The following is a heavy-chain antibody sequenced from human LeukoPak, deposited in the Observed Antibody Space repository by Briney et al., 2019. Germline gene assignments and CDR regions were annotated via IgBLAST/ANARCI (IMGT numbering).Heavy chain of an antibody. D-gene: IGHD3-10*01. CDR2: IRQDGSDK. CDR1: GFTFSSYW. Sequence: GGSLRLSCAASGFTFSSYWMSWLRQAPGKGLEWVANIRQDGSDKYYVDSVKGRFTISRDNAKNSLYLQMNSLRAEDTAVYYCARAYYYGSGSSLNPFDYWGQGTLVTVSS. V-gene: IGHV3-7*01. CDR3: ARAYYYGSGSSLNPFDY. J-gene: IGHJ4*02.